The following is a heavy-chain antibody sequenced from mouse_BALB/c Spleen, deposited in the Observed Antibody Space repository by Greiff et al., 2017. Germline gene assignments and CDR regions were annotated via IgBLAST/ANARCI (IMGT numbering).Heavy chain of an antibody. CDR2: ISYDGSN. Sequence: DVKLLESGPGLVKPSQSLSLTCSVTGYSITSGYYWNWIRQFPGNKLEWMGYISYDGSNNYNPSLKNRISITRDTSKNQFFLKLNSVTTEDTATYYSTMRDYGNYGYFDYWGQGTTLTVAS. CDR3: TMRDYGNYGYFDY. J-gene: IGHJ2*01. CDR1: GYSITSGYY. D-gene: IGHD2-1*01. V-gene: IGHV3-6*02.